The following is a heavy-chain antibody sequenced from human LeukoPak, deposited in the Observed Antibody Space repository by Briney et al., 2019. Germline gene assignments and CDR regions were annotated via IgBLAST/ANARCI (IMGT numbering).Heavy chain of an antibody. CDR2: INPNSGGT. Sequence: ASVKVSCKASGYTFTGYYMHWVRQAPGQGLEWMGWINPNSGGTNYAQKFQGRVTMTRDTSISTAYMELSRLRSDDTAVYYCARDAYIAVAGTGEREISDYWGQGTLVTVSS. CDR3: ARDAYIAVAGTGEREISDY. J-gene: IGHJ4*02. D-gene: IGHD6-19*01. CDR1: GYTFTGYY. V-gene: IGHV1-2*02.